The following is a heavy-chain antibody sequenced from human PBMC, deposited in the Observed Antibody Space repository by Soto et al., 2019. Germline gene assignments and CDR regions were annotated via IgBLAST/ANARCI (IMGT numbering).Heavy chain of an antibody. CDR3: ARELGSYYYYYGMDV. D-gene: IGHD2-15*01. J-gene: IGHJ6*02. CDR2: ISAYNGNT. CDR1: GYTFTSYG. Sequence: ASVKVSCKASGYTFTSYGISWVRQAPGRGLEWMGWISAYNGNTNYAQKLQGRVTMTTDTSTSTAYMELRSLRSDDTAVYYCARELGSYYYYYGMDVWGQGTTVTVSS. V-gene: IGHV1-18*04.